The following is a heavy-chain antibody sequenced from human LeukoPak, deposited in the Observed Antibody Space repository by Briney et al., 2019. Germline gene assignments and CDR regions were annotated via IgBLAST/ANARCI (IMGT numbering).Heavy chain of an antibody. J-gene: IGHJ4*02. D-gene: IGHD6-19*01. CDR3: AVSSGWYSGFDS. CDR2: VSYSGTT. V-gene: IGHV4-39*01. CDR1: GASISGSSYY. Sequence: SETLSLTCSVSGASISGSSYYWGWIRQSPVKELEWIGTVSYSGTTYYSPSLKSRVTISVDTSKNQFSLKLGAVSAADTGVYYCAVSSGWYSGFDSWGQGTVVTVSS.